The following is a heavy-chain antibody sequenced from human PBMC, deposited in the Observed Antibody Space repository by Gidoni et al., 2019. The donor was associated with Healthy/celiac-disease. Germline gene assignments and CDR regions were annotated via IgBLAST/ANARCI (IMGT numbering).Heavy chain of an antibody. Sequence: QLQLPESGPGLVKPSETLSLTCTVSGGSISSSRYYWGWLRQPPGKGLEWIGSIYYSGSTYYNPSLKSRVTISVDTSKNQFSLKLSSVTAADTAVYYCARIMVYAAFDYWGQGTLVTVSS. CDR3: ARIMVYAAFDY. J-gene: IGHJ4*02. CDR2: IYYSGST. CDR1: GGSISSSRYY. D-gene: IGHD2-8*01. V-gene: IGHV4-39*07.